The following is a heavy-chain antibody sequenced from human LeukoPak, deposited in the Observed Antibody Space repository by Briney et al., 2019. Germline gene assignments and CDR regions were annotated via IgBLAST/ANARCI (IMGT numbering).Heavy chain of an antibody. V-gene: IGHV1-18*01. CDR1: GYTFTSYG. Sequence: ASVKVSCKASGYTFTSYGISWVRQAPGQGLEWMGWISAYNGNTNYAQKLQGRVTMTTDTSTSTAYMELRSLRSDDTAVYYCAGDGYSSSWGVYYYYGMDVWGQGTTVTVSS. J-gene: IGHJ6*02. CDR3: AGDGYSSSWGVYYYYGMDV. D-gene: IGHD6-13*01. CDR2: ISAYNGNT.